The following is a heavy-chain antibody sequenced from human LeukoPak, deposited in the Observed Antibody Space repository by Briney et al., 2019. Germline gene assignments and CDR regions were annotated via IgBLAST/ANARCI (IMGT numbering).Heavy chain of an antibody. V-gene: IGHV4-61*02. CDR3: ARAFQPTLRSSGWYVRRIGFDY. CDR2: IYTSGST. CDR1: GGSISSGSYY. D-gene: IGHD6-19*01. Sequence: PSQTLSLTCTVSGGSISSGSYYWSWIRQPAGKGLEWIGRIYTSGSTNYNPSLKSRVTISVDTSKNQFSLKLSSVTVADTAVYYCARAFQPTLRSSGWYVRRIGFDYWGQGTLVTVSS. J-gene: IGHJ4*02.